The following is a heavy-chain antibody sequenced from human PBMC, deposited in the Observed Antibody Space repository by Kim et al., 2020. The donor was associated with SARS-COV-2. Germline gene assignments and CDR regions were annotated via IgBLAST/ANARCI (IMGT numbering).Heavy chain of an antibody. V-gene: IGHV3-7*01. D-gene: IGHD2-2*01. CDR1: GFSLGDYW. J-gene: IGHJ4*02. CDR3: ARWTSTSYY. CDR2: IKQDGTDK. Sequence: GWSLRLSCAASGFSLGDYWMNWVRQAPRKGLEWVANIKQDGTDKHYVDSVKGRFTISRDNAKNSLYLQMNSLRAEDTAVYYCARWTSTSYYWGQGTLVTVSS.